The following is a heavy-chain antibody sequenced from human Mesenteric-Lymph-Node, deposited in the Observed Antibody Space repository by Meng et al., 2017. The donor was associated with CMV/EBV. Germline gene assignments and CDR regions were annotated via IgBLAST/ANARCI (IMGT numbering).Heavy chain of an antibody. V-gene: IGHV3-23*01. D-gene: IGHD3-9*01. CDR3: AKDRIYYDILTGCVDS. J-gene: IGHJ4*02. CDR2: ISGSGRST. CDR1: GFTFSSFA. Sequence: GGSLRLSCAVSGFTFSSFAMSWVRQAPGKGLEWVSAISGSGRSTYYADSVKGRFTISRDNSKNTLYLQMNSLRAEDTAVYYCAKDRIYYDILTGCVDSWGQGTLVTVSS.